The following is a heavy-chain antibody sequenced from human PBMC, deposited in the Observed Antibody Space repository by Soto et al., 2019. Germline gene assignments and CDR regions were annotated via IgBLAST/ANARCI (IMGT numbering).Heavy chain of an antibody. CDR1: GYSFTSYG. J-gene: IGHJ6*02. D-gene: IGHD2-2*01. Sequence: QVQLVQSAAEVKKPGASVKVSCKASGYSFTSYGIIWVRRAPGQGLEWMGWVSPYNGHTQFAQRFQGRVTMTTDTSTKTAYMELRNLRSDDTAHYYCARDLTIVPATHPRLENYGMDVWGQGTTVIVSS. CDR2: VSPYNGHT. CDR3: ARDLTIVPATHPRLENYGMDV. V-gene: IGHV1-18*01.